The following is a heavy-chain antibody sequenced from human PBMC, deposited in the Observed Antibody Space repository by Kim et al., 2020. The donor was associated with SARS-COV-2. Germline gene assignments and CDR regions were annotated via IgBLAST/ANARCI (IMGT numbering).Heavy chain of an antibody. CDR1: GGTFSSFV. V-gene: IGHV1-69*13. D-gene: IGHD5-12*01. J-gene: IGHJ5*02. CDR3: AIKRDGYNYAIDP. Sequence: SVKVSCKASGGTFSSFVFSWVRQAPGQGLEWMGGIIPLYDTTIYAQTFKGRVTITADEPTSTAYMELSSLRAEDTAVYYCAIKRDGYNYAIDPWGQGTVVTVSA. CDR2: IIPLYDTT.